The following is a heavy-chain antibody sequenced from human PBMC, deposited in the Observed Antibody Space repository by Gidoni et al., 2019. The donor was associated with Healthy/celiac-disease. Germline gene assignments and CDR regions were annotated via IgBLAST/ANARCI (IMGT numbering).Heavy chain of an antibody. J-gene: IGHJ4*02. CDR3: ARGRRYCSGGSCYSADY. CDR2: MNPNSGNT. Sequence: QVQLVQSGAEVKKPGASVKVSCKASGYTFTSYDINWVRQATGQGLEWMGWMNPNSGNTGYAQKIQGRVTMTRNTSISTAYMELSSLRSEDTAVYYCARGRRYCSGGSCYSADYWGQGTLVTVSS. D-gene: IGHD2-15*01. V-gene: IGHV1-8*01. CDR1: GYTFTSYD.